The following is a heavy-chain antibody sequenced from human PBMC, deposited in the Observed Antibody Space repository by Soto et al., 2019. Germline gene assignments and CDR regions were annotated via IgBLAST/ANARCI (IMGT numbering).Heavy chain of an antibody. CDR1: GFTFSSYS. V-gene: IGHV3-21*01. Sequence: GGSLRLSCAASGFTFSSYSMNWVRQAPGKGLEWVSSISSSSGYIYYADSVKGRFTISRDNAKNSLYLQMNSLRAEDTAVYYCARDRAYYDILTGYSSRYYFDYWGQGTLVTVSS. CDR2: ISSSSGYI. CDR3: ARDRAYYDILTGYSSRYYFDY. D-gene: IGHD3-9*01. J-gene: IGHJ4*02.